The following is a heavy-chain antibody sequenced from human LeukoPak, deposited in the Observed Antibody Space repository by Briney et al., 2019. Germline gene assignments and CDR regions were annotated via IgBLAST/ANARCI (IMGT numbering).Heavy chain of an antibody. Sequence: GESLKISCKGSGYSFTSYWIGWVRQMPGKGLEWMGIIYPGDSDTRYSPSFQGQVTISADKSISTAYLQWSSLKASDTAMYYCARTVRGSSIAQANDALDIWGQGTMVTVSS. J-gene: IGHJ3*02. CDR1: GYSFTSYW. D-gene: IGHD6-6*01. V-gene: IGHV5-51*01. CDR3: ARTVRGSSIAQANDALDI. CDR2: IYPGDSDT.